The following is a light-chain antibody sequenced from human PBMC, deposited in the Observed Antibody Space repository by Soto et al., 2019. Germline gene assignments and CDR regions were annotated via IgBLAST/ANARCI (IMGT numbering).Light chain of an antibody. Sequence: QSALTQPASVSGSPGQSITISCTGTSSDVGSYNLVSWYQQNPGKAPKLMIYEFSKRPSGVSNRFSGSKSGNTASLTISGLPAEDEADYYCSSYAGSRAFVFGGGTKLTVL. CDR3: SSYAGSRAFV. CDR1: SSDVGSYNL. CDR2: EFS. V-gene: IGLV2-23*02. J-gene: IGLJ2*01.